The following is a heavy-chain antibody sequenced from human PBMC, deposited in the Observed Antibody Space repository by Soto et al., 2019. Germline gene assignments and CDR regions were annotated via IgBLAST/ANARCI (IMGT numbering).Heavy chain of an antibody. CDR1: GGSISSSNW. D-gene: IGHD3-10*01. CDR2: IYHSGST. CDR3: ARQGFGVLHGLVDV. V-gene: IGHV4-4*02. J-gene: IGHJ6*02. Sequence: WESLSLTCAVSGGSISSSNWWSWVRQPPGKGLEWIGEIYHSGSTNYNPSLKSRVTISVDKSKNQFSLTLSSVTAADTAVYYCARQGFGVLHGLVDVWGQGTTVTVSS.